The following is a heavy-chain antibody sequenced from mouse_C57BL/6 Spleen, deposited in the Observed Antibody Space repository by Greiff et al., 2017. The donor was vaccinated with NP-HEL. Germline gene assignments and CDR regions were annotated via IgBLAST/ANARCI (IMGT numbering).Heavy chain of an antibody. CDR2: ISSGSSTI. Sequence: EVQLVESGGGLVKPGGSLKVSCAASGFTFSDYGIHWVRQAPEKGLEWVAYISSGSSTIYYADTVKGRFTISRDNAKNTLFLQMTSLRSEDTAMYYCATQTWFAYWGQGTLVTVSA. J-gene: IGHJ3*01. CDR3: ATQTWFAY. D-gene: IGHD3-2*02. V-gene: IGHV5-17*01. CDR1: GFTFSDYG.